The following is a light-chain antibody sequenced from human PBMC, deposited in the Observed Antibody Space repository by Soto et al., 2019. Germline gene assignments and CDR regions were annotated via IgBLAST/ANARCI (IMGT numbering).Light chain of an antibody. Sequence: DIVMAQSPATLAVSPGETATPSCVASQNIDINLVCYQQKPGQAPRLLIYGASSRATGIPDRFSGSGSRTEFTLTISSLRSEDFAVYYCQQYGSSPQTFGQGTKV. J-gene: IGKJ1*01. CDR1: QNIDIN. V-gene: IGKV3D-15*01. CDR2: GAS. CDR3: QQYGSSPQT.